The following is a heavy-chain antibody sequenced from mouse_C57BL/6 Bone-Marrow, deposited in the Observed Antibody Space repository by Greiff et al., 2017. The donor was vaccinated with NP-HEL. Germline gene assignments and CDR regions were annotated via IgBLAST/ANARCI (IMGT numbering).Heavy chain of an antibody. CDR1: GFNIKDYY. Sequence: EVQVVESGAELVKPGASVKLSCTASGFNIKDYYMHWVKQRTEQGLEWIGRIDPEDGETKYAPKFQGKATITADTSSNTAYLQLSSLTSEDTAVYYCASHYYGSSYDYFDYWGQGTTLTVSS. V-gene: IGHV14-2*01. D-gene: IGHD1-1*01. CDR2: IDPEDGET. J-gene: IGHJ2*01. CDR3: ASHYYGSSYDYFDY.